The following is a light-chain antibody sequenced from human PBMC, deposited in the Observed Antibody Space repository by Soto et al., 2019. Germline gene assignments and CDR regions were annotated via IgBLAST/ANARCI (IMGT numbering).Light chain of an antibody. CDR2: TAS. V-gene: IGKV1-39*01. J-gene: IGKJ4*01. Sequence: IPMTQAPSSLSASVGDRVTITCRASQSSSRNLNWYQQKPGKAPELLIYTASNLQSGVPSRFSGSGSGTDFALTISSLQPEDSAVYYCQQSHSSPLSFGGGTKVEFK. CDR1: QSSSRN. CDR3: QQSHSSPLS.